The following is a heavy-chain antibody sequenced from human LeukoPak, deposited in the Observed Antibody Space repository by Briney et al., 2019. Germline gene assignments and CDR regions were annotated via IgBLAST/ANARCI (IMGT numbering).Heavy chain of an antibody. D-gene: IGHD3-22*01. CDR2: IYYSGST. J-gene: IGHJ6*02. CDR1: GGSISSYY. CDR3: ARAALYRYSSGYYYGGMDV. Sequence: SETLSLTCSVSGGSISSYYWSWIRQPPGKGLEWIGYIYYSGSTNYNPSLKSRVTISVDTSKNQFSLKLSSVTAADTAVYYCARAALYRYSSGYYYGGMDVWGQGTMVTVSS. V-gene: IGHV4-59*01.